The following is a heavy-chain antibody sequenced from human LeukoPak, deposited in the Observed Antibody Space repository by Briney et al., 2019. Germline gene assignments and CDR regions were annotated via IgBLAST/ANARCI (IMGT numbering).Heavy chain of an antibody. CDR2: ISYDGSNK. CDR3: AKDLVLSRQLWLGYAFDI. V-gene: IGHV3-30*18. D-gene: IGHD5-18*01. Sequence: PGGSLRLSCAASGFTFSSYGMHWVRQAPGKGLEWVAVISYDGSNKYYADSVKGRFTISRDNSKNTLYLQMNSLRAEDTAVYYCAKDLVLSRQLWLGYAFDIWGQGTMVTVSS. CDR1: GFTFSSYG. J-gene: IGHJ3*02.